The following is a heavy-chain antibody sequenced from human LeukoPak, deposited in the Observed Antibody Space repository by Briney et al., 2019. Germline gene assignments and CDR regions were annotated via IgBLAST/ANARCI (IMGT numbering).Heavy chain of an antibody. V-gene: IGHV4-39*07. CDR1: GGSISSSSYY. CDR2: IYYSGST. CDR3: ARGSIAYYYMDV. J-gene: IGHJ6*03. Sequence: SETLSLTCTVSGGSISSSSYYWGWIRQPPGKGLEWIGSIYYSGSTYYNPSLKSRVTISVDTSKNQFSLKLSSVTAADTAVYYCARGSIAYYYMDVWGKGTTVTISS. D-gene: IGHD3-22*01.